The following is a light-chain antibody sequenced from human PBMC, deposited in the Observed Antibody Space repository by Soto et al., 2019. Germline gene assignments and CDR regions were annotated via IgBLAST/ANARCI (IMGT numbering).Light chain of an antibody. CDR1: SSNIGANYD. J-gene: IGLJ1*01. CDR3: QSYDTTLSAYV. Sequence: QSVLTQPPSVSGAPGRRVTISCTGSSSNIGANYDVHWYQHLPRTAPKLLIYDNSNRPSGVPDRFSGSKSGTSASLAITGLQTEDEADYYCQSYDTTLSAYVFGTGTKLTVL. CDR2: DNS. V-gene: IGLV1-40*01.